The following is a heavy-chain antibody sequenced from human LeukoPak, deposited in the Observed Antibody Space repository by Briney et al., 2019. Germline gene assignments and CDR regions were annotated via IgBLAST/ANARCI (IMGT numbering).Heavy chain of an antibody. Sequence: GGSLRLSCAGSGFTFSDYYMSWIRQAPGKGLEWVSYISSSDSTIYYTDSVKGRFTISRDNAKNSLYLQMNSLRADDTAVYYCARADCSSTSCYELDYWGQGTLVTVSS. CDR3: ARADCSSTSCYELDY. CDR2: ISSSDSTI. J-gene: IGHJ4*02. D-gene: IGHD2-2*01. V-gene: IGHV3-11*04. CDR1: GFTFSDYY.